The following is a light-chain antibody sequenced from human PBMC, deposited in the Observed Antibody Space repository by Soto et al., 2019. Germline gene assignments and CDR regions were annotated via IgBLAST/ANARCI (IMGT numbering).Light chain of an antibody. CDR2: AAS. Sequence: DIQMSQSPSTLSASVGDRVTITCRASRSIGTWLAWYQQKPGKAPKRLIYAASSLQSGVPSRFSGSGSGTEFTLTISSLQPEDFAVYYCQHYGNSPPNTFGQGTRLEIK. CDR1: RSIGTW. V-gene: IGKV1-5*01. J-gene: IGKJ5*01. CDR3: QHYGNSPPNT.